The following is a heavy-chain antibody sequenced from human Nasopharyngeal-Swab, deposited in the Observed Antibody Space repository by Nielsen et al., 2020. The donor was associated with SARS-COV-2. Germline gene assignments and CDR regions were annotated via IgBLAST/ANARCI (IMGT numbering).Heavy chain of an antibody. CDR1: GDTFTRSA. CDR2: IIPLLNIT. V-gene: IGHV1-69*04. Sequence: SVKVSCKASGDTFTRSAISWVRQAPGQGVEWMGRIIPLLNITNYAQKFQGSVTVTADKSTSTAYLLLSSPRSEDTAVYYCARDGYVDTTMATGSFDIWGQGTMVTVSS. CDR3: ARDGYVDTTMATGSFDI. J-gene: IGHJ3*02. D-gene: IGHD5-18*01.